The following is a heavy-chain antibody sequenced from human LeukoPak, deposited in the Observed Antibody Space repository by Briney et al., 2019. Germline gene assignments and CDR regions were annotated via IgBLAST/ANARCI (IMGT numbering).Heavy chain of an antibody. V-gene: IGHV4-61*01. D-gene: IGHD3-22*01. J-gene: IGHJ3*02. CDR1: TGSVSSDTYY. CDR3: ARAPRVTLIIVTPGAFDM. CDR2: MYYNGST. Sequence: PSETLSLTCTVSTGSVSSDTYYWSWIRQPPGRGLEWIGYMYYNGSTNYNPSLKSRVTISVDTSKKRFSLKLSSETAADTAMYYCARAPRVTLIIVTPGAFDMGGQGTMVTVSS.